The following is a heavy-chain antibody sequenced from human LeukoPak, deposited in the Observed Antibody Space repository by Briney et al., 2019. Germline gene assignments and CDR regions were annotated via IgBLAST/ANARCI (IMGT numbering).Heavy chain of an antibody. V-gene: IGHV5-51*01. Sequence: TRESLKISCKGSGYSFTSYWIGWVRQMPGKGLEWMGIIYPGDSDTRYSPSFQGQVTISADKSISTAYLQWSSLKASDTAMYYCARVGYDSSGYLNNWFDPWGQGTLVTVSS. CDR1: GYSFTSYW. CDR2: IYPGDSDT. CDR3: ARVGYDSSGYLNNWFDP. J-gene: IGHJ5*02. D-gene: IGHD3-22*01.